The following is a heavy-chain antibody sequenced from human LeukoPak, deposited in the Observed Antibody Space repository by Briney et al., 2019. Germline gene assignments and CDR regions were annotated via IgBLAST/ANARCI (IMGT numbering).Heavy chain of an antibody. J-gene: IGHJ6*02. CDR2: IASDGSST. CDR1: GFTFSSYW. Sequence: PGGSLRLSCAASGFTFSSYWMNWVRQAPGKGLVWVSRIASDGSSTTYADSVKGRSTISRDNAKNTLYLQMTSLGAEDTAVYYCVRGGFGHAMDVWGQGTTVTVSS. V-gene: IGHV3-74*01. CDR3: VRGGFGHAMDV. D-gene: IGHD3-10*01.